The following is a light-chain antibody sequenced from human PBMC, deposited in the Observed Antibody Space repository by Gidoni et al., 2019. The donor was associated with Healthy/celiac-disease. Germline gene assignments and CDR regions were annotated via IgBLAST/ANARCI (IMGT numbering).Light chain of an antibody. CDR3: QQRSNLWKGLT. CDR1: QSVSSY. Sequence: EIVLTQSPATLSLSPGERATLSCRASQSVSSYLAWYQQKPGQAPRLLIYDASNRATGIPARFSGSGSGTDFTLTISSLEPEDVAVYYCQQRSNLWKGLTFGGGTKVEIK. J-gene: IGKJ4*01. V-gene: IGKV3-11*01. CDR2: DAS.